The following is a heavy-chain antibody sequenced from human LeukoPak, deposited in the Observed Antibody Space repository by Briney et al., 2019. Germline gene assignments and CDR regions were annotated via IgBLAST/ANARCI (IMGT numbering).Heavy chain of an antibody. D-gene: IGHD6-13*01. CDR1: GFTLTSYA. CDR3: AKDHSTSWHEGHFAL. J-gene: IGHJ2*01. Sequence: GGSLRLSCAASGFTLTSYAMSWVRQAPGKGLAWVSAISSTGRNTYYADSVKGRFTISRDNSNNTLYLQMNSLRAEDTALYYCAKDHSTSWHEGHFALWGRGTLVTVSS. V-gene: IGHV3-23*01. CDR2: ISSTGRNT.